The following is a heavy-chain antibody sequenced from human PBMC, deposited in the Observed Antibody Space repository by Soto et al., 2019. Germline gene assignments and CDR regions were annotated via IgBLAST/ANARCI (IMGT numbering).Heavy chain of an antibody. CDR1: GGSISSYY. V-gene: IGHV4-59*01. D-gene: IGHD6-6*01. CDR3: AKYSSSTGLDP. CDR2: IYYSGST. J-gene: IGHJ5*02. Sequence: SETLSLTCAVYGGSISSYYWSWIRQPPGKGLEWIGYIYYSGSTNYNPSLKSRVTISVDTSKNQFSLKLSSVTAADTAVYYCAKYSSSTGLDPWGQGTLVTVSS.